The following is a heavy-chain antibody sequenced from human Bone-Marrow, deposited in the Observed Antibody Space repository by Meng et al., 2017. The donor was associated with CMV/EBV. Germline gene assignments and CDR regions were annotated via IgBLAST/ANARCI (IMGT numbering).Heavy chain of an antibody. V-gene: IGHV1-46*01. CDR3: ARGGGYCSSTSCYRSAAYYYYGMDV. CDR2: INPSGGST. CDR1: GYTFTSYY. J-gene: IGHJ6*01. D-gene: IGHD2-2*02. Sequence: ASVKVSCKASGYTFTSYYMHWVRQAPGQGLEWMGIINPSGGSTSYAQKFQGRVTMTRDTSTSTVYMELSSLRSEDTAVYYCARGGGYCSSTSCYRSAAYYYYGMDVWGQGTTVTGSS.